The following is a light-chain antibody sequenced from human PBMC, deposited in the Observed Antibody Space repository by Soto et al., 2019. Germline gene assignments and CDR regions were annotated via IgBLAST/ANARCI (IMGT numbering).Light chain of an antibody. Sequence: DIQMTQSPSTLSASVGDRVIVTCRASQSINSWLAWYQQKPGKAPKLLIFDASNVESGVPSRFSGSGSGTEFTLTISSLQPDDFATYYCQEYKSQPYIFGQGTKLEIK. V-gene: IGKV1-5*01. CDR3: QEYKSQPYI. CDR1: QSINSW. J-gene: IGKJ2*01. CDR2: DAS.